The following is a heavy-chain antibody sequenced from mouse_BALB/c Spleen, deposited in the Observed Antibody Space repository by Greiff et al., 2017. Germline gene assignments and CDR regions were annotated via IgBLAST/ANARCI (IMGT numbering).Heavy chain of an antibody. CDR3: TTAYYRYDAWFAY. Sequence: EVQLQQSGPELVKPGASVKMSCKASGYTFTSYWMHWVKQRPGQGLEWIGAIYPGNSDTSYNQKFKGKAKLTAVTSTSTAYMQLSSPTSEDSAVYYCTTAYYRYDAWFAYWGQGTLVTVSA. V-gene: IGHV1-5*01. CDR1: GYTFTSYW. CDR2: IYPGNSDT. J-gene: IGHJ3*01. D-gene: IGHD2-14*01.